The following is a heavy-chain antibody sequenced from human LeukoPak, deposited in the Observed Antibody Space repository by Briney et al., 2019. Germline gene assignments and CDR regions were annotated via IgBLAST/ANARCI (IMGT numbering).Heavy chain of an antibody. D-gene: IGHD2-15*01. J-gene: IGHJ4*02. CDR3: AKVSGAYSADY. CDR1: GGSIRSYY. CDR2: IYDSGST. V-gene: IGHV4-59*01. Sequence: PSETLSLTCTVSGGSIRSYYWSWIRQPPGKGLEWIGYIYDSGSTNYNPSLKSRVTISVDTSKNQFSLKLSSVTAADTAVYYCAKVSGAYSADYWGQGTLVTVSS.